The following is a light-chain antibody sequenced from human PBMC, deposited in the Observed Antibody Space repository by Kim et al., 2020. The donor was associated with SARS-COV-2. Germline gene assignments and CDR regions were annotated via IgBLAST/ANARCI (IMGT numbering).Light chain of an antibody. CDR1: VGIMNY. J-gene: IGKJ2*01. CDR2: ATA. V-gene: IGKV1-16*01. CDR3: QQYNSFPST. Sequence: SASLGDSTTFPWRASVGIMNYLAWFKQKPGKAPKPLIYATAILQRGAPPRFIGSGSGTEFTLTISSLQPEDFGTYYCQQYNSFPSTFGQGTKLEI.